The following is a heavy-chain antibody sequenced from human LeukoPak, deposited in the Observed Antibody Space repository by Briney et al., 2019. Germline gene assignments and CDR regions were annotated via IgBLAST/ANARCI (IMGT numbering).Heavy chain of an antibody. CDR2: IQNDASTR. Sequence: GGSLRLSCTASGFIFSHYGMHWVRQAPGKGLEWVAVIQNDASTRNYVDSVKGRFTISRDNAKNSLYLQMNSLRAEDTAVYYCARDLDYYDSSGADWGQGTLVTVSS. CDR1: GFIFSHYG. CDR3: ARDLDYYDSSGAD. V-gene: IGHV3-33*05. D-gene: IGHD3-22*01. J-gene: IGHJ4*02.